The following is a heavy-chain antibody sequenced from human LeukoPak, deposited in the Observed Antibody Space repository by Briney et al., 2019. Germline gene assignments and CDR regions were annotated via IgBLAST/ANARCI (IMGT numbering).Heavy chain of an antibody. J-gene: IGHJ4*02. CDR1: GFTFSSHN. CDR2: ISSSGSNI. D-gene: IGHD3-22*01. Sequence: PGGSLRLSCAASGFTFSSHNMNWVRQAPGKGLEWVSYISSSGSNIYYAASVKGRFTISRDNAKNSLFLQMNCLRDDDTAVYYCARGRYYDSSGYFDYWGQGTLVTVSS. CDR3: ARGRYYDSSGYFDY. V-gene: IGHV3-48*02.